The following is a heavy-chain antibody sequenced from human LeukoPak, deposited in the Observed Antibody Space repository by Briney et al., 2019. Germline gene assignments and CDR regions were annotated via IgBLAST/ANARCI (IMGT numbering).Heavy chain of an antibody. J-gene: IGHJ4*02. CDR2: ISYDGSNK. D-gene: IGHD2-21*01. Sequence: GGSLRLSCAASGFTFSSYAMHWVRQAPGKGLEWVAVISYDGSNKYYADCVKGRFTISRDNSKNTLYLQMNSLRADDTAVYYCARDVVHYSDYWGQGTLVTVSS. V-gene: IGHV3-30*04. CDR1: GFTFSSYA. CDR3: ARDVVHYSDY.